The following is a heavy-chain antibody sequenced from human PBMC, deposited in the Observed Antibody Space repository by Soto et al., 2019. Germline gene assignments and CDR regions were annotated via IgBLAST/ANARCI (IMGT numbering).Heavy chain of an antibody. CDR1: GFTFSSYA. V-gene: IGHV3-23*01. CDR2: ISGSGGST. Sequence: PGGSLRLSCAASGFTFSSYAMSWVRQAPGKGLEWVSAISGSGGSTYYADSVKGRFTISRDNSKNTLYLQMNSLRAEDTAVYYCAKDSAYYGSGSYHLDYWGQGTLVTVSS. CDR3: AKDSAYYGSGSYHLDY. J-gene: IGHJ4*02. D-gene: IGHD3-10*01.